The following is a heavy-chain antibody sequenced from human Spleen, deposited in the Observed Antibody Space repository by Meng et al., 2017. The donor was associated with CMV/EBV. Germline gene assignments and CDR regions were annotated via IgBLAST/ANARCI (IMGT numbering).Heavy chain of an antibody. D-gene: IGHD5-18*01. V-gene: IGHV3-53*01. CDR3: ARDLDTPMVTRFPY. CDR1: GFTVSSNY. Sequence: GESLKISCAASGFTVSSNYMSWVRQAPGKGLEWVSVIYSGGSTYYADSVKGRFTISRHNAENSLFLQMNSLRVEDTAVYYCARDLDTPMVTRFPYWGQGTLVTVSS. CDR2: IYSGGST. J-gene: IGHJ4*02.